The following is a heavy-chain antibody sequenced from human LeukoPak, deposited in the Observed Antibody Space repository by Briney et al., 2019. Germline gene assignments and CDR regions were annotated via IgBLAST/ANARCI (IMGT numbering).Heavy chain of an antibody. CDR2: INPNSGGT. J-gene: IGHJ4*02. Sequence: ASVKVSCKASGYTFTGYYMHWVRQAPGQGLEWMGWINPNSGGTHYAQKFQGRVTMTRDTSITTAYMELSRLTSDDTAVYYCARDQGGTIDYWGQGTLVAVSS. D-gene: IGHD1-7*01. V-gene: IGHV1-2*02. CDR1: GYTFTGYY. CDR3: ARDQGGTIDY.